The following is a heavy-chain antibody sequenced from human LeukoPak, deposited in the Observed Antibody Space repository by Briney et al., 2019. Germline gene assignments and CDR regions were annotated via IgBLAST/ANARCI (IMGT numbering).Heavy chain of an antibody. CDR1: GGPISSHY. V-gene: IGHV4-59*11. CDR3: ARLEYSGSYYWFDR. J-gene: IGHJ5*02. CDR2: IYYSGST. Sequence: SETLSLTCTVSGGPISSHYWSWIRQPPGKGLEWIGYIYYSGSTNYNPSLKSRVTISVDTSKNQFSLNLTSVTAADTATYHCARLEYSGSYYWFDRWVQGTLVTVSS. D-gene: IGHD1-26*01.